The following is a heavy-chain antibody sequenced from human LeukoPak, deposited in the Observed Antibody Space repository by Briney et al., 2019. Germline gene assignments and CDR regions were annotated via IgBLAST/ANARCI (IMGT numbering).Heavy chain of an antibody. CDR1: GFTFSSHA. Sequence: GGSLRLSCVASGFTFSSHAMTWFRQAPGKGLQWVSAISGGRTYYADSVKGRFTISRDNAKKSLYLQMNSLRAEDTAVYYCARDEQLVLGYFQHWGQGTLVTVSS. CDR2: ISGGRT. CDR3: ARDEQLVLGYFQH. J-gene: IGHJ1*01. D-gene: IGHD6-13*01. V-gene: IGHV3-23*01.